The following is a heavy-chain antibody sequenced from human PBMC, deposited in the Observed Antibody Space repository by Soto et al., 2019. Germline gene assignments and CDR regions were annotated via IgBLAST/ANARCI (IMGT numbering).Heavy chain of an antibody. CDR1: GYSFSSYW. Sequence: GESLKISCKGSGYSFSSYWVGWGGQMPGKGLELMGIIYPGDSDTRYSPSFQGQVTISADKSISTAYLQWSSLKASDTAMYYCARTAAAGKYYYGMDVWGQGTTVTVSS. CDR2: IYPGDSDT. J-gene: IGHJ6*02. D-gene: IGHD6-13*01. CDR3: ARTAAAGKYYYGMDV. V-gene: IGHV5-51*01.